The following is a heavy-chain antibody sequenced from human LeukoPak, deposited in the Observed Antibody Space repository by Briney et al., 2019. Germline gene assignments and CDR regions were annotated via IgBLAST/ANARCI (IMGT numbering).Heavy chain of an antibody. CDR2: INHSGST. D-gene: IGHD5-18*01. Sequence: SETLSLTCAVYGGSFGGYYWSWIRQPPGKGLEWIGEINHSGSTNYNPSLKSRVTISVDTSKNQFSLKLSSVTAADTAVYYCAGAMGAAGSYYFDYWGQGTLVTVSS. J-gene: IGHJ4*02. CDR3: AGAMGAAGSYYFDY. CDR1: GGSFGGYY. V-gene: IGHV4-34*01.